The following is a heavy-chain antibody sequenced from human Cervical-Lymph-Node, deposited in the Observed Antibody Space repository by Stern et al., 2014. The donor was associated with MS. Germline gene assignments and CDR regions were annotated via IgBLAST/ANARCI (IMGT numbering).Heavy chain of an antibody. CDR1: GGSFSTFD. CDR3: ARHQGGIAAN. Sequence: VQLVQSGAEVKKPGSSMKVSCKASGGSFSTFDITWVRPAPGQGLELLGGISPLFGTTNYVHKFQGRVTMTADASTSTAYMELSSLRSEDTAVYYCARHQGGIAANWGQGTLVTVSS. J-gene: IGHJ4*02. D-gene: IGHD6-13*01. CDR2: ISPLFGTT. V-gene: IGHV1-69*01.